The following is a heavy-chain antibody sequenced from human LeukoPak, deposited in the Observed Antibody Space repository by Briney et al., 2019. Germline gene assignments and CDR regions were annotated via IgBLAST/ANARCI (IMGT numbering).Heavy chain of an antibody. J-gene: IGHJ3*02. CDR1: GGSFSRYY. CDR3: ARGDINYYDSSGDAFDI. D-gene: IGHD3-22*01. CDR2: INHSGST. Sequence: SETLSLTCAVYGGSFSRYYWSWIRQPPGKGLEWIGEINHSGSTNYNPSLKSRVTISVDTSKNQFSLKLSSVTAADTAVYYCARGDINYYDSSGDAFDIWGQGTMVTVSS. V-gene: IGHV4-34*01.